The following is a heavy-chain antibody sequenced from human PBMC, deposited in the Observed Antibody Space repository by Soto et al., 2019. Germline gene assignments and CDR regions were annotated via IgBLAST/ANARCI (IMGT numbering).Heavy chain of an antibody. D-gene: IGHD5-18*01. J-gene: IGHJ5*02. CDR2: INSDGSST. CDR3: ARDTHSYGYLNNWFDP. CDR1: GFTFSSYW. Sequence: GGSLRLSCAASGFTFSSYWMHWVRQAPGKGLVWVSRINSDGSSTSYADSVKGRSTISRDNAKNTLYLQMNSLRAEDTAVYYCARDTHSYGYLNNWFDPWGQGTLVTVSS. V-gene: IGHV3-74*01.